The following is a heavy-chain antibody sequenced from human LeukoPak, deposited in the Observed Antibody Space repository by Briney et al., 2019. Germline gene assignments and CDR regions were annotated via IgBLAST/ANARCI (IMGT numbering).Heavy chain of an antibody. D-gene: IGHD3-10*01. CDR2: INSDGSTT. V-gene: IGHV3-74*01. CDR3: ARGNYYGQDY. CDR1: GFTFSSYW. J-gene: IGHJ4*02. Sequence: GGSLRLSCGASGFTFSSYWMPWVRHAPGKGLVWISRINSDGSTTSYADSVKGRFTISRDNAKNTLYLQMNSLRAEDTAVYYCARGNYYGQDYWGQGTLVTVSS.